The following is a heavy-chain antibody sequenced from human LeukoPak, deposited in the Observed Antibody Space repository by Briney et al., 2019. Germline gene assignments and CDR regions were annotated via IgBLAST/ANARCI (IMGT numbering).Heavy chain of an antibody. CDR1: GFSISRYA. J-gene: IGHJ4*02. D-gene: IGHD3-10*01. CDR2: ISDDGGNK. V-gene: IGHV3-30*04. CDR3: ARGGVDYYGSGTYYLMYYFDY. Sequence: PGGSLRLSCAASGFSISRYAMHWVRQAPGKGLEWVAVISDDGGNKYYADSVKGRFTISRDDPHNTLYLQMNSLRAEDTAVYFCARGGVDYYGSGTYYLMYYFDYWGQGALVTVSS.